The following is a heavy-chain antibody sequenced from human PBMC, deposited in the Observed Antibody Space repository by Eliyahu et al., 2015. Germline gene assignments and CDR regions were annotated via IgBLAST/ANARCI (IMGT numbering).Heavy chain of an antibody. CDR3: AKSGTELPFAY. D-gene: IGHD3/OR15-3a*01. CDR1: GVPFSXYG. V-gene: IGHV3-30*18. CDR2: ISYDGSNK. J-gene: IGHJ4*02. Sequence: QVQLVESGGGVVQPGRSLRLXCAASGVPFSXYGMHWVRQAPGKGLEWVAVISYDGSNKYYADSVKGRFTISRDNSKNTLYLQMNSLRAEDTAVYYCAKSGTELPFAYWGQGTLVTVSS.